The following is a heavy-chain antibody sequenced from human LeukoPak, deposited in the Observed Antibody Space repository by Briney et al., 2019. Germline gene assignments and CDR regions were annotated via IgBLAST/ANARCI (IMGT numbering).Heavy chain of an antibody. V-gene: IGHV4-31*11. CDR2: IYHSGST. Sequence: PSETLSLTCAVSGGSISSGGYYWSWIRQHPGKGLEWIGYIYHSGSTYYNPSLKSRVTISVDTSKNQFSLKLSSVTAADTAVYYCARADFWSGNQGFDYWGQGTLVTVSS. CDR1: GGSISSGGYY. CDR3: ARADFWSGNQGFDY. J-gene: IGHJ4*02. D-gene: IGHD3-3*01.